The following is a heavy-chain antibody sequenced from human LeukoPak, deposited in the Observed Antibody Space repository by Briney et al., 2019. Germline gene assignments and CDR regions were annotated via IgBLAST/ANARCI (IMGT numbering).Heavy chain of an antibody. Sequence: SETLSLTCAVYGGSFSGYYGSWIRQPPGKGLAWIGEINHSGSTNYNPSLKSRVTISVDTFKNQFSLKLSSVTAADTAVYYCARAVYSSSALDYWGQGTLVTVSS. V-gene: IGHV4-34*01. J-gene: IGHJ4*02. CDR2: INHSGST. CDR3: ARAVYSSSALDY. D-gene: IGHD6-13*01. CDR1: GGSFSGYY.